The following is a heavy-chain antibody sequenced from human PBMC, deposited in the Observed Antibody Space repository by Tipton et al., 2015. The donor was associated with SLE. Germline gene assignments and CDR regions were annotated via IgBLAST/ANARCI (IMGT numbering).Heavy chain of an antibody. D-gene: IGHD2-2*02. J-gene: IGHJ3*02. CDR3: APVPGRRRYRGGI. V-gene: IGHV3-21*03. CDR2: ISSSSSYI. Sequence: SLRLSCAASGFTFSSYSMNWVRQAPGKGLEWVSSISSSSSYIYYADSVRGRFTISRDNAKNSLYLQMNSLRAEDTAVYYCAPVPGRRRYRGGIWGQGTMVTVSS. CDR1: GFTFSSYS.